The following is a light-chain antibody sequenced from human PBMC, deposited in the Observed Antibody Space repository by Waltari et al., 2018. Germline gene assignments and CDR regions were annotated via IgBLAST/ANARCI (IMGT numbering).Light chain of an antibody. CDR2: EAS. CDR3: QKYGTLPAT. J-gene: IGKJ1*01. V-gene: IGKV3-20*01. CDR1: QSVSRY. Sequence: EIVLTQSPGTLSLSPGERATLSCRASQSVSRYLAWYQQKPGQAPRLLIYEASRRATCIPDRFSGSGSGTDFTLTISRLEPEDFAVYYCQKYGTLPATFGQGTKVEIK.